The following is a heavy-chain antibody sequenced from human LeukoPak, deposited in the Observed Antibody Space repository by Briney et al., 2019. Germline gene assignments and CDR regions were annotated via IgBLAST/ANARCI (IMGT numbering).Heavy chain of an antibody. J-gene: IGHJ6*02. CDR3: AGDHHGVDV. Sequence: ASVKVSCKASGYTFTVYYIHWVRQAPGQGLEWMGWIDPKSGGTNYAQNFQGRVTLTRDTSVSTAYMELSGLRSDDTAVYYCAGDHHGVDVWGQGTTVTVSS. V-gene: IGHV1-2*02. CDR1: GYTFTVYY. CDR2: IDPKSGGT. D-gene: IGHD3-10*01.